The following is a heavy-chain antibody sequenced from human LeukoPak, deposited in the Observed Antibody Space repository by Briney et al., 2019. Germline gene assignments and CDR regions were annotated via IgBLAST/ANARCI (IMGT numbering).Heavy chain of an antibody. Sequence: GGSLRLSCAAYGFTFSIYSMNWVRQAPGKGLEWVSYISSSSSTIYYADSVKGRFTISRDNAKNSLYLQMNSLRAEDTAVYYCARDHASGPQWLVRYDDYWGQGTLVTVSS. CDR3: ARDHASGPQWLVRYDDY. CDR2: ISSSSSTI. V-gene: IGHV3-48*01. CDR1: GFTFSIYS. J-gene: IGHJ4*02. D-gene: IGHD6-19*01.